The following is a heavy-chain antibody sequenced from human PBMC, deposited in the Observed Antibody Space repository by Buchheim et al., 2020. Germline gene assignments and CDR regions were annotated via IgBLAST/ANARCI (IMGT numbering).Heavy chain of an antibody. CDR3: TFPQPAPLVGG. CDR2: IRSKAYGGTT. Sequence: EVQLVESGGGLVQPGRSLRLSCTASGFTFGDYAMSWVRQAPGKGLEWVGFIRSKAYGGTTEYAASVKGRFTISRDDSKSIAYLQMNSLKTEDTAVYYCTFPQPAPLVGGWGQGTL. D-gene: IGHD1-26*01. V-gene: IGHV3-49*04. CDR1: GFTFGDYA. J-gene: IGHJ4*02.